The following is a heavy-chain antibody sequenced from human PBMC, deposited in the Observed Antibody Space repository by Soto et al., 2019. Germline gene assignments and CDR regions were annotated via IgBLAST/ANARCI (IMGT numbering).Heavy chain of an antibody. V-gene: IGHV4-4*02. CDR1: GDSISRNTW. J-gene: IGHJ6*02. D-gene: IGHD6-13*01. Sequence: QVQLEESGPGLVKASGTLSLTCAVSGDSISRNTWWSWARQTPEKGLEWIGDVYQSGITHYSPSLKRRVTMSMENSRNQFSLKMTSVTAADTAGYYCARDGHYDSSRIMDVWGQGTTVTVS. CDR2: VYQSGIT. CDR3: ARDGHYDSSRIMDV.